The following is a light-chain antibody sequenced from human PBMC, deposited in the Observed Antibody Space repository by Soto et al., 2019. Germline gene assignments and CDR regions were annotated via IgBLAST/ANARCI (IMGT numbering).Light chain of an antibody. V-gene: IGLV4-60*02. CDR3: ETWDSSSWV. CDR1: SGHSSYI. Sequence: QLVLTQSSSASASLGSSVKFTCTLSSGHSSYIIAWHQQQPGKAPRYLMKLEHSGSYNKGSGVPDRFSGSGSGADRYLTISTLQFEDEADYYCETWDSSSWVFGGGTKLTVL. J-gene: IGLJ3*02. CDR2: LEHSGSY.